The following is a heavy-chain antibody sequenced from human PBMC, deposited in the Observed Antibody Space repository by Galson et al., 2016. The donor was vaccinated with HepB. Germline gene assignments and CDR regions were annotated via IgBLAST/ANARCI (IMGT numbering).Heavy chain of an antibody. CDR1: GFTFSSYA. J-gene: IGHJ4*02. V-gene: IGHV3-23*01. CDR2: ISGSGGST. Sequence: SLRLSCAASGFTFSSYAMSWVRQAPGKGLEWVSAISGSGGSTYYADSVKGRFTISRGNSKNTLYLQMNSLRAEDTAVYCCAKGGIAAAGTPWGFDYWGQGTLVTVSS. CDR3: AKGGIAAAGTPWGFDY. D-gene: IGHD6-13*01.